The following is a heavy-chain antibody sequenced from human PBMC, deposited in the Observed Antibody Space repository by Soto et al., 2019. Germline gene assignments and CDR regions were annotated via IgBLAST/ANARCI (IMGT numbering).Heavy chain of an antibody. CDR3: ARDEGSSPLYYFDY. Sequence: GGSLRLSCAASGFTFSSYAMHWVRQAPGKGLEWVAVISYDGSNKYYADSVKGRFTISRDNSKNTLYLQMNSLRAEDTAVYYCARDEGSSPLYYFDYWGQGTLVTVSS. J-gene: IGHJ4*02. CDR2: ISYDGSNK. CDR1: GFTFSSYA. V-gene: IGHV3-30-3*01. D-gene: IGHD6-6*01.